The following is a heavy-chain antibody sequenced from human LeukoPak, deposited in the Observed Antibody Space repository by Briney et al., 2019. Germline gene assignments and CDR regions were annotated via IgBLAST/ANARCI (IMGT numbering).Heavy chain of an antibody. J-gene: IGHJ3*02. CDR3: AKSGSPGAFDM. CDR1: GFTFGDYA. Sequence: PGGSLRLSCAGAGFTFGDYAMHWVRQAPGKGLEWVSGISWNSGYIGYADSVKGRFTISRDSRRNSLYLQMNSLRAEDTALYYCAKSGSPGAFDMWGQGTMVTVSS. CDR2: ISWNSGYI. V-gene: IGHV3-9*01. D-gene: IGHD1-26*01.